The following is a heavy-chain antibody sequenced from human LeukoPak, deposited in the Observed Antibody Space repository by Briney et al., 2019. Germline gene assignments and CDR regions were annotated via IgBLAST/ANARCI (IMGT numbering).Heavy chain of an antibody. CDR1: GFTFSSYA. CDR3: AREVSVVVFDY. D-gene: IGHD3-22*01. Sequence: PGRSLRLSCAASGFTFSSYAMHWVRQAPGEGLEWVAVISYDGSNKYYADSVKGRFTISRDNSKNTLYLQMNSLRAEDTAVYYCAREVSVVVFDYWGQGTLVTVSS. V-gene: IGHV3-30-3*01. J-gene: IGHJ4*02. CDR2: ISYDGSNK.